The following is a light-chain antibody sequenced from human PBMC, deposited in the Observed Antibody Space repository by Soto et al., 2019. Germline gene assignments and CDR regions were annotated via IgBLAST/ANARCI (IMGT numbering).Light chain of an antibody. J-gene: IGKJ2*01. CDR2: DAS. V-gene: IGKV1-39*01. Sequence: IQMTQSPSSLSASFGDRVTITCRASQGIRNDLGWYQQKPGKAPKLLMSDASSLQSGVPSRFSGGGSGTDFTLTISNLKHEDFATYYCQQSYSTTPTFCQGTKVDI. CDR1: QGIRND. CDR3: QQSYSTTPT.